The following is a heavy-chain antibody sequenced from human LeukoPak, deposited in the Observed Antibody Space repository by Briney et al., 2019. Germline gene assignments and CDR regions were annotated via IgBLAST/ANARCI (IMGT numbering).Heavy chain of an antibody. D-gene: IGHD3-22*01. J-gene: IGHJ4*02. CDR2: INWNGGTT. Sequence: LPGGSLRLSCAASGFTFDDYGMSWVRHPPGKGLEWVSGINWNGGTTSYADSVKGRFTISRDNSKNTLYLQMNSLRAEDTAVYYCANNLRGYYDSSGPPAYWGQGTLVTVSS. V-gene: IGHV3-20*04. CDR3: ANNLRGYYDSSGPPAY. CDR1: GFTFDDYG.